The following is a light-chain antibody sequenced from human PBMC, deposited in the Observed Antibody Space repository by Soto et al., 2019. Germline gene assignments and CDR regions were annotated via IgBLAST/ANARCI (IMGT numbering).Light chain of an antibody. CDR2: MAS. V-gene: IGKV1-5*03. Sequence: DIQMTQSPSTLSAFVGDRVAITCRASQHISTYLAWYQQKPGKAPNLLIYMASNLRSGVPSRFSGSGSGTECTLSISSLQPADFATYYGQQYHSSSWTFGQGNKVEIK. J-gene: IGKJ1*01. CDR1: QHISTY. CDR3: QQYHSSSWT.